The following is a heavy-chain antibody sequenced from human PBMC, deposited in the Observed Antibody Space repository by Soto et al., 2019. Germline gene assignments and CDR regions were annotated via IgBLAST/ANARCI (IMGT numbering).Heavy chain of an antibody. CDR1: GDSVSSGSYY. Sequence: QVQLQESGPGLVKPSETLSLTCTVSGDSVSSGSYYWRWIRQPPGKGLECIGYIYYSGSTNYNPSLKSRVSISVDTSKNQFSLKLSSVTAVDTAVYYCARGGGGTASFDPWGQGTLVNVSS. CDR3: ARGGGGTASFDP. V-gene: IGHV4-61*01. D-gene: IGHD5-18*01. J-gene: IGHJ5*02. CDR2: IYYSGST.